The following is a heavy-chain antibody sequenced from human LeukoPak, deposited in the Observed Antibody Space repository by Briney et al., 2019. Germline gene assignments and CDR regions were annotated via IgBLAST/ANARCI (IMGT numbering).Heavy chain of an antibody. CDR2: IKQDGSEK. J-gene: IGHJ4*02. D-gene: IGHD2-2*01. Sequence: PGGSLRLSCAASGFTFSSYWMNWVRQAPGKGLEYVANIKQDGSEKHYVDSVKGRYTISRDNAKKSLYLQMNSLRAEDTAVYYCAKDAESSTSPYYFDYWGQGSLVTVSS. V-gene: IGHV3-7*03. CDR3: AKDAESSTSPYYFDY. CDR1: GFTFSSYW.